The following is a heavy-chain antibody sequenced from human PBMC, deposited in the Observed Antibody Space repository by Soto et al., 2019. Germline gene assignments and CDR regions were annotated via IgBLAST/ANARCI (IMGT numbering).Heavy chain of an antibody. J-gene: IGHJ6*01. V-gene: IGHV1-8*01. CDR1: GYTFTSYD. CDR3: ARGGRGAARRSPVYYYYGMDV. Sequence: QVQLVQSGAEVKKPGASVKVSCKASGYTFTSYDINWVRQATGQGLEWMGWMNPNSGNTGYAQKFQGRVTMTRNTSISTAYMELSSLRSEDTAVYYCARGGRGAARRSPVYYYYGMDVWGQGTTVTVSS. D-gene: IGHD6-6*01. CDR2: MNPNSGNT.